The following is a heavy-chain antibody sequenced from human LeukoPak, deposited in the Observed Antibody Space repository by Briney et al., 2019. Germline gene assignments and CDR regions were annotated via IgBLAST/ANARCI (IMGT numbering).Heavy chain of an antibody. V-gene: IGHV4-59*01. CDR1: GGSISSYY. D-gene: IGHD6-13*01. J-gene: IGHJ4*02. CDR2: IYYSGST. Sequence: PSETLSLTCTVSGGSISSYYWSWIRQPPGKGLEWIGYIYYSGSTNYNPSLKSRVTISVDTSKNQFSLKPSSVTAADTAVYYCARLSAAAVDYWGQGTLVTVSS. CDR3: ARLSAAAVDY.